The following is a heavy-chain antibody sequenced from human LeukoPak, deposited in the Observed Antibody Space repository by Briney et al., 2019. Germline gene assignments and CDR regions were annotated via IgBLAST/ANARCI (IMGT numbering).Heavy chain of an antibody. Sequence: GGSLRLSCAASGFTFSDYYMSWIRQAPGKGLERVSYISSSGSTIYYADSAKGRFTISRDNAKNSLSLQMNSLRAEDTAVYYCARDSSGWYVFDYWGQGTLVTVSS. CDR3: ARDSSGWYVFDY. CDR2: ISSSGSTI. D-gene: IGHD6-19*01. CDR1: GFTFSDYY. V-gene: IGHV3-11*01. J-gene: IGHJ4*02.